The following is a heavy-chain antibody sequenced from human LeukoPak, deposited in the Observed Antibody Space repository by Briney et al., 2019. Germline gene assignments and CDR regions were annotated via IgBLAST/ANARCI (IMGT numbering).Heavy chain of an antibody. CDR3: ARYQYDYVWGSYRIFDY. D-gene: IGHD3-16*02. V-gene: IGHV1-46*01. Sequence: ASVKVSCKASGYTFTSYYMHWVRQAPGQGLEWMGIINPSGGSTSYAQKFQGRVTMTRDTSTSTVYMELSSLRSDDTAVYYCARYQYDYVWGSYRIFDYWGQGTLVTVSS. CDR1: GYTFTSYY. J-gene: IGHJ4*02. CDR2: INPSGGST.